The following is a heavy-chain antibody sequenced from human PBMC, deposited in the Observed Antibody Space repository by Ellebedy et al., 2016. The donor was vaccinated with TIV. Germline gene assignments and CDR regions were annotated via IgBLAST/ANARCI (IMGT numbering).Heavy chain of an antibody. J-gene: IGHJ4*02. D-gene: IGHD3-22*01. V-gene: IGHV3-23*01. CDR1: GFTFRSYA. CDR2: ISGSGGST. CDR3: AKGGDSSGYYYVWT. Sequence: PGGSLRLSCAASGFTFRSYAMSWVRQAPGKGLEWVSAISGSGGSTYYADSVKGRFTISRDNSKNTLYLQMNSLRAEDTAVYYCAKGGDSSGYYYVWTWGQGTLVTVSS.